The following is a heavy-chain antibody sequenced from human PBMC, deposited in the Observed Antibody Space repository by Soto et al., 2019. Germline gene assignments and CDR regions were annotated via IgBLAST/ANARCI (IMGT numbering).Heavy chain of an antibody. CDR3: AREIVVVPAAPDAFDI. J-gene: IGHJ3*02. CDR1: GYTFTSDG. V-gene: IGHV1-18*01. D-gene: IGHD2-2*01. CDR2: ISAYNGNT. Sequence: GASVKVSCKASGYTFTSDGISWVRQAPGQGLEWMGWISAYNGNTNYAQKLQGRVTMTTDTSTSTAYMELRSLRSDDAAVYYCAREIVVVPAAPDAFDIWGQGTMVTVSS.